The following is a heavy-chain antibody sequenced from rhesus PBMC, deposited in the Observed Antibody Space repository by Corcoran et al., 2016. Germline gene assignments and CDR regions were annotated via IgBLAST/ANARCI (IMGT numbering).Heavy chain of an antibody. CDR2: IYGSGSST. J-gene: IGHJ4*01. V-gene: IGHV4-169*02. Sequence: QLQLQESGPGLVKPSETLSVTCAVSGGSISSSYWSWIRQAPGKGLEWIGYIYGSGSSTNYNPSLKSRVTLSVDPSKNQLSLKLSSVTTADTAVYYCARDLTYSSGWYGFDYWGQGVLVTVSS. CDR3: ARDLTYSSGWYGFDY. CDR1: GGSISSSY. D-gene: IGHD6-31*01.